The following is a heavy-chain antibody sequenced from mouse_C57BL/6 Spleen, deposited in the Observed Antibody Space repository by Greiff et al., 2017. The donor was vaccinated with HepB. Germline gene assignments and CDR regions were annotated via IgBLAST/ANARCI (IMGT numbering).Heavy chain of an antibody. CDR3: AKPGDGNYVGAMDY. CDR2: IWGDGST. D-gene: IGHD2-1*01. J-gene: IGHJ4*01. V-gene: IGHV2-3*01. CDR1: GFSLTSYG. Sequence: VQGVESGPGLVAPSQSLSITCTVSGFSLTSYGVSWVRQPPGKGLEWLGVIWGDGSTNYHSALISRLSISKDNSKSQVFLKLNSLQTDDTATYSWAKPGDGNYVGAMDYWGQGTSVTVSS.